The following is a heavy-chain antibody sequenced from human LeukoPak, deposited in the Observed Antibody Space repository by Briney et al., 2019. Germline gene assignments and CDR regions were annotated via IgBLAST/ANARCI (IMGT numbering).Heavy chain of an antibody. CDR3: ARSLRVRSAYFDY. CDR1: GGTFSSYA. CDR2: IIPIFGTA. D-gene: IGHD3-10*01. J-gene: IGHJ4*02. Sequence: SVKVSCKASGGTFSSYAIGWVRQAPGQGLEWMGGIIPIFGTANYAQKFQGRVTITADESTSTAYMELSSLRSEDTAVYYCARSLRVRSAYFDYWGQGTLVTVSS. V-gene: IGHV1-69*13.